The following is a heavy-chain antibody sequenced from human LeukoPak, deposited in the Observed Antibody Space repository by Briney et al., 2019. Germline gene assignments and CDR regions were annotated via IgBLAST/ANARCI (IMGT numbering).Heavy chain of an antibody. J-gene: IGHJ4*02. CDR1: GYSFSSYW. V-gene: IGHV5-51*01. Sequence: GQSLKISCEGSGYSFSSYWVAWVRQTPGKGLEWMGSIYPANSDTRYGPSFQGQVTISADKSITTAYLQWTSLQASDTAIHYCARQGLSGYGALDSFDFWGQGTLVTVSS. CDR2: IYPANSDT. D-gene: IGHD5-12*01. CDR3: ARQGLSGYGALDSFDF.